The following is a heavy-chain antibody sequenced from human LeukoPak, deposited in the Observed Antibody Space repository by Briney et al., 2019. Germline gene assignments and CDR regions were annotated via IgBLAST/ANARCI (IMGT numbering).Heavy chain of an antibody. D-gene: IGHD6-6*01. J-gene: IGHJ3*02. CDR3: AREGIAARPGRNDI. Sequence: SETLSLTCTVSGGSISSRSYYWGWIRQPPGKGLEWIGSIYYKGNTYLNPSLKSRVTISEDTSKNQFSLKLNSVTAADTAVYYCAREGIAARPGRNDIWGQGTMVTVSS. V-gene: IGHV4-39*07. CDR1: GGSISSRSYY. CDR2: IYYKGNT.